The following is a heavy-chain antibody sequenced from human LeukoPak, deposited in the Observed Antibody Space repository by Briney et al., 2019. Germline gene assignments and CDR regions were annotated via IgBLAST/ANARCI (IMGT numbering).Heavy chain of an antibody. D-gene: IGHD4-17*01. CDR2: IGTGGSSI. V-gene: IGHV3-48*03. CDR3: ARDATAELGTVDMDV. J-gene: IGHJ6*03. CDR1: GFTFSSYE. Sequence: PGGSLRLSCAASGFTFSSYEINWVRQAPGKGLEWLSHIGTGGSSIHYAASVTGRFNISRDDAKNSLYLQMNSLRVEDTAVYYCARDATAELGTVDMDVWGKGNTVTISS.